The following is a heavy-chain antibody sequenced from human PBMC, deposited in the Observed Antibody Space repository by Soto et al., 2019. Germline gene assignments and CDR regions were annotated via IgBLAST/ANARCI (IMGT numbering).Heavy chain of an antibody. CDR2: NRNKANSYTT. V-gene: IGHV3-72*01. J-gene: IGHJ5*02. D-gene: IGHD2-8*01. CDR1: GFTFSDHY. Sequence: GGSLRLSCVASGFTFSDHYMDWVRQAPGKGLEWVGRNRNKANSYTTEYAASGKGRFTISRDDSKNSLYLQMNSLKTGDTAGYYCARSNGVLQGHWFDPWGQGTLVTVSS. CDR3: ARSNGVLQGHWFDP.